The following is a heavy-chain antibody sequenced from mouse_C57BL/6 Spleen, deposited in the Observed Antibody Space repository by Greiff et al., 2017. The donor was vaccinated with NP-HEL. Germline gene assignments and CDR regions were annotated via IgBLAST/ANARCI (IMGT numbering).Heavy chain of an antibody. CDR1: GYTFTDYY. CDR3: ARGSKAMDY. V-gene: IGHV1-76*01. CDR2: IYPGSGNT. D-gene: IGHD1-1*01. Sequence: QVQLQQSGAELVRPGASVKLSCKASGYTFTDYYINWVKQRPGQGLEWIARIYPGSGNTYYNEKFKGKATLTAEKSSSTAYMQLSSLTSEDSAVYFCARGSKAMDYWGQGTSVTVSS. J-gene: IGHJ4*01.